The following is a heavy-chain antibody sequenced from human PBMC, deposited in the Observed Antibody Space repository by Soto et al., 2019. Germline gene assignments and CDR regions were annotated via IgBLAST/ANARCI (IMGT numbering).Heavy chain of an antibody. CDR3: AREEDYDDSSGWADY. D-gene: IGHD3-22*01. Sequence: QVQLVQSGAEVKKPGSSVKVSCKASGGTFSSYAISWVRQAPGQGLEWMGGIIPIFGTANYAQKFQGRVTSTADEATGTAYMELSSLRSEDTAVYYCAREEDYDDSSGWADYWGQGTLVTVSS. CDR1: GGTFSSYA. J-gene: IGHJ4*02. CDR2: IIPIFGTA. V-gene: IGHV1-69*01.